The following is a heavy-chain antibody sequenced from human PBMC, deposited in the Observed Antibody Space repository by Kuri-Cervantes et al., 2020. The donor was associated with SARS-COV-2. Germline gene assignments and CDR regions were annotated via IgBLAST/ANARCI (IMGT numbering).Heavy chain of an antibody. CDR1: GGSISSSSYY. J-gene: IGHJ5*02. CDR3: ARQMMSSITIFGVVITRKWFDP. V-gene: IGHV4-39*01. Sequence: SETLSLTCTVSGGSISSSSYYWGWIRQPPGKGLEWTGSIYYSGSTYYNPSLKSRVTISVDTSKNQFSLKLSSVTAADTAVYYCARQMMSSITIFGVVITRKWFDPWGQGTLVTVSS. CDR2: IYYSGST. D-gene: IGHD3-3*01.